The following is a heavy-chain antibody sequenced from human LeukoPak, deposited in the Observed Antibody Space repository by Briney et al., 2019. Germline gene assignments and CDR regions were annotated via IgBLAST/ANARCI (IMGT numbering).Heavy chain of an antibody. Sequence: ASVKVSCKASGYTFTDYFIHWVRQAPGQGLEWRGWINPNIGDARYAQKFQDRVTMTRDRSINTAYMELSRLTSDDTAVYYCARMALDGGDSIGFDSWGQGTLVTVSS. J-gene: IGHJ5*01. CDR2: INPNIGDA. D-gene: IGHD2-21*02. CDR1: GYTFTDYF. CDR3: ARMALDGGDSIGFDS. V-gene: IGHV1-2*02.